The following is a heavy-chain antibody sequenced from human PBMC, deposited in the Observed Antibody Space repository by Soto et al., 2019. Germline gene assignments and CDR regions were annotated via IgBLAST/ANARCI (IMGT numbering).Heavy chain of an antibody. J-gene: IGHJ6*02. CDR1: GGSISSGDYY. Sequence: PSETLSLTCTVSGGSISSGDYYWSWIRQPPGKGLEWIGYIYYSGSTYYNPSLKSRVTISVDTSKNQFSLKLSSVTAADTAVYYCARASATLYYYGMDVWGQGTTVTVYS. CDR3: ARASATLYYYGMDV. CDR2: IYYSGST. D-gene: IGHD3-10*01. V-gene: IGHV4-30-4*01.